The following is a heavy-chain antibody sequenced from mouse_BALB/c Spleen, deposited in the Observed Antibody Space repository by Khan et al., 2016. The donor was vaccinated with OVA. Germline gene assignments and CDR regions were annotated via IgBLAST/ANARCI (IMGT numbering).Heavy chain of an antibody. CDR2: ISSSATYP. CDR3: ANGNYGWFAY. D-gene: IGHD2-1*01. Sequence: EVELVESGGGLVEPGGSLKLSCAASGFTFSSFVMSWVRQTPEKRLEWVATISSSATYPYYPDSLKGRVTISRDNAKNTLYLQMNSLRADDAAIYYCANGNYGWFAYWGQGTLVTVST. J-gene: IGHJ3*01. V-gene: IGHV5-9-1*01. CDR1: GFTFSSFV.